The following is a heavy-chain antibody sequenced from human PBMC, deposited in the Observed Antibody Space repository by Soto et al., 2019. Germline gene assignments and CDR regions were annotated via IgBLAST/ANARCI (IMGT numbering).Heavy chain of an antibody. Sequence: EVQLVESGGNLVQPGRSLRLSCSGSGFTFGDYALSWFRQAPGKGLEWVSFITSRRYGGTTHYAASVKGRFTISRDDSKSIAFLQMSSLKSEDTAMYYCSRLPREKSGEHPVALWGPGTLVTVS. CDR1: GFTFGDYA. CDR3: SRLPREKSGEHPVAL. V-gene: IGHV3-49*03. J-gene: IGHJ4*02. CDR2: ITSRRYGGTT. D-gene: IGHD3-10*01.